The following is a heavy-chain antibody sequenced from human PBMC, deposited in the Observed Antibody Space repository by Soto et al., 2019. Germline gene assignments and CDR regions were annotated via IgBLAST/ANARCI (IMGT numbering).Heavy chain of an antibody. D-gene: IGHD6-19*01. J-gene: IGHJ4*02. CDR1: GGSVSSGSYY. Sequence: LSLTCTVSGGSVSSGSYYWSWIRQPPGKGLEWIGYIYYSGSTNYNPSLKSRVTISVDTSKNQFSLKLSSVTAADTAVYYCARGPSYSSGWCGGTVYWGQRTLVTVSA. CDR2: IYYSGST. CDR3: ARGPSYSSGWCGGTVY. V-gene: IGHV4-61*01.